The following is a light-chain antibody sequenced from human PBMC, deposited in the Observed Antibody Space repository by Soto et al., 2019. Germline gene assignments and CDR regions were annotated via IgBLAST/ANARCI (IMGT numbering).Light chain of an antibody. CDR2: GNS. V-gene: IGLV1-40*01. CDR1: SSNIGAGYD. J-gene: IGLJ1*01. Sequence: QSVLTQPPSVSGAPGQRVTISCTGSSSNIGAGYDVHWYQQLPGTAPKVLIYGNSDRPSWVPDRFSGAKFGTSASLAITGLQAEDEGDYYCQSYDSSRSVLYVFGTGTKVTVL. CDR3: QSYDSSRSVLYV.